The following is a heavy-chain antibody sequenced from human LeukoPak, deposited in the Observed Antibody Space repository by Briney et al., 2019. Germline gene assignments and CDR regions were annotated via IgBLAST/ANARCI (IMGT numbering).Heavy chain of an antibody. V-gene: IGHV4-61*01. CDR2: IYYSGST. CDR3: ARAPGLPYYYYYGMDV. Sequence: SETLSLTCTVSGGSVSGGSYYWSWIRQPPGKGLEWIGYIYYSGSTNYNPSLKSRVTISVDTSKNQFSLKLSSVTAADTAVYYCARAPGLPYYYYYGMDVWGQGTTVTVSS. J-gene: IGHJ6*02. D-gene: IGHD3/OR15-3a*01. CDR1: GGSVSGGSYY.